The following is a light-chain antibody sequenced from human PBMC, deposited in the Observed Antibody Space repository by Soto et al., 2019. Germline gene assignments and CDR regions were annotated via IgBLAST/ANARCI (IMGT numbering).Light chain of an antibody. V-gene: IGKV3-15*01. J-gene: IGKJ2*01. Sequence: ETVLTQSPATPSVSPGERATFSCKASQSVTTNLAWYQQKPGQVPRLLIYGAFTRATGIPARFSGSGSGTEFTLSISSLQSEDFAIYHCQQYHSWPHTFGQGTKVDIK. CDR1: QSVTTN. CDR2: GAF. CDR3: QQYHSWPHT.